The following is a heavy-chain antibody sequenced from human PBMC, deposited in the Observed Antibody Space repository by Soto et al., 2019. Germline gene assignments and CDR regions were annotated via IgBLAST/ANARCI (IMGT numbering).Heavy chain of an antibody. Sequence: SVKGRFTVSRDNARNSLYLQMNTLRDEDTAVYYCARSLPLLGSDHWGQGTLVTVSS. J-gene: IGHJ4*02. D-gene: IGHD3-10*01. V-gene: IGHV3-48*02. CDR3: ARSLPLLGSDH.